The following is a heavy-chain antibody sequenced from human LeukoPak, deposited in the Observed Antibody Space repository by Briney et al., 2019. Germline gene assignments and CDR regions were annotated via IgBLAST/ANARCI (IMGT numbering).Heavy chain of an antibody. J-gene: IGHJ5*02. D-gene: IGHD6-19*01. CDR3: ARDHGSPYSSGWYIGKNWFDP. CDR2: IGAYNGNT. CDR1: GYTFTSYG. Sequence: ASVKVSCKASGYTFTSYGISWVRQAPGQGLEWMGWIGAYNGNTNYAQRLQGRVTMTTDTSTSTAYMELRSLRSDDTAMYYCARDHGSPYSSGWYIGKNWFDPWGQGTLVTVSS. V-gene: IGHV1-18*01.